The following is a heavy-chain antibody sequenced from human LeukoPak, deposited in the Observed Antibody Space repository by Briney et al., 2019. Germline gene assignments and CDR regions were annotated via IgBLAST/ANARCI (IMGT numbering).Heavy chain of an antibody. Sequence: SETLSLTCTVSGGSISSYHWSWIRQPPGKGLEWIGYIYYSGSTNYNPSLKSRVTISVDTSKNQFSLKLSSVTAADTAVYYCARDRGGSYYSDYWGQGTLVTVSS. D-gene: IGHD1-26*01. CDR3: ARDRGGSYYSDY. CDR1: GGSISSYH. V-gene: IGHV4-59*01. J-gene: IGHJ4*02. CDR2: IYYSGST.